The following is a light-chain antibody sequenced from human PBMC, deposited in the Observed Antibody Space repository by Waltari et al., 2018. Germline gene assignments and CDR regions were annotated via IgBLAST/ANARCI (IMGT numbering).Light chain of an antibody. CDR1: NIGRKT. J-gene: IGLJ3*02. CDR2: YDS. V-gene: IGLV3-21*04. Sequence: SYVLTQPPSVSVAPGKTAILSCAGDNIGRKTVHWYQQKPGQAPVLVIYYDSDRPSGIAERFSGSNSANMATLTIIRVEAGDEADYWWQVWDSSTDHVVFGGGTKLTVL. CDR3: QVWDSSTDHVV.